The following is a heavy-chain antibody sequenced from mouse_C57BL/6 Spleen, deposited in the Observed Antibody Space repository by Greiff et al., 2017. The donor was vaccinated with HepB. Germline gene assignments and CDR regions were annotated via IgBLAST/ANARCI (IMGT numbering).Heavy chain of an antibody. J-gene: IGHJ3*01. V-gene: IGHV14-4*01. D-gene: IGHD1-2*01. CDR3: TTRMSCPSLFAY. Sequence: EVHLQQSGAELVRPGASVKLSCTASGFNIKDDYMHWVKQRPDQGLEWLGWIDPENGDTEYASKFQGKATITADTSSNTAYLPLSSLPSEDTAVYYCTTRMSCPSLFAYWVQGTLVTVSA. CDR1: GFNIKDDY. CDR2: IDPENGDT.